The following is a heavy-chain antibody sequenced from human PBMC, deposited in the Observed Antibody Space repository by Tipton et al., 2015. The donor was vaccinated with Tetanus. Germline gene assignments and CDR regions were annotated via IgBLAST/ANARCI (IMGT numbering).Heavy chain of an antibody. CDR2: ISYDGSNK. Sequence: LSLTCAASGFTFSSYAMHWVRQAPGKGLEWVAVISYDGSNKYYADSVKGRFTISRDNSKNTLYLQMNSLRAEDTAVYYCATGMIWGQGTLVTVSS. CDR1: GFTFSSYA. CDR3: ATGMI. D-gene: IGHD3-16*01. V-gene: IGHV3-30-3*01. J-gene: IGHJ4*02.